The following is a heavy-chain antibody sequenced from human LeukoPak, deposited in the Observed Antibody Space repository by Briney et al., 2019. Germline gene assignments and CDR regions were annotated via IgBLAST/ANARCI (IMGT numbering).Heavy chain of an antibody. J-gene: IGHJ4*02. CDR1: GFTFSSYA. CDR2: ISYDGSNK. V-gene: IGHV3-30-3*01. Sequence: GRSLRLSCAASGFTFSSYAMHWVRQAPGKGLEWVAVISYDGSNKYYADSVKGRFTISRDNSKNTLYLQMNSLRAEDTAVYYCARPLAYGELEYWGQGTLVTVSS. D-gene: IGHD4-17*01. CDR3: ARPLAYGELEY.